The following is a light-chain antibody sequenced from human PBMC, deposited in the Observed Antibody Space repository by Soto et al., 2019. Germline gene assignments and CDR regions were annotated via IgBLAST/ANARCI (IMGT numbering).Light chain of an antibody. CDR1: QSLLHSDGNTY. Sequence: DVVMTQSPLSLPVTLGQPASISCRSSQSLLHSDGNTYLNWFQQRPGQSPRRLIYRVSNRDSGVPDRFSGSGSGTDFTLKISRVEAEDVGGYYCMQGTRWPPWTFGQGTKVEIK. J-gene: IGKJ1*01. CDR2: RVS. V-gene: IGKV2-30*02. CDR3: MQGTRWPPWT.